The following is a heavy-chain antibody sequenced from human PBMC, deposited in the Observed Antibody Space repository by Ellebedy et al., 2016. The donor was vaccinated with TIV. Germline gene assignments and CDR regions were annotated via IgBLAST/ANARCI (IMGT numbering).Heavy chain of an antibody. J-gene: IGHJ4*02. D-gene: IGHD2-8*01. CDR3: ARSRGVSY. V-gene: IGHV3-7*03. CDR2: IKQDGSEK. Sequence: PGGSLRLSCAASGFTFSNYWMTWVRQAPGTGPECVANIKQDGSEKYYVDSVKGRFTISRDNAKNSLYLQMNSLRAEDTAVYFCARSRGVSYWGQGTLVTVSS. CDR1: GFTFSNYW.